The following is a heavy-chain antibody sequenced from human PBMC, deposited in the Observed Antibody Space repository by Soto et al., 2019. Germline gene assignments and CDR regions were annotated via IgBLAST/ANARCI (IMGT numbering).Heavy chain of an antibody. CDR3: ARASVSGRRFDY. CDR2: IDPSGGNT. J-gene: IGHJ4*02. V-gene: IGHV1-46*03. Sequence: ASGKVCCKAPGYTFSSSYMHLLRQAPGQGLEWMGVIDPSGGNTNYAQKLQGRVTMTRDTSTTTVYVELNSLTSEDTAVYYCARASVSGRRFDYWGQGTLVTVSS. D-gene: IGHD6-19*01. CDR1: GYTFSSSY.